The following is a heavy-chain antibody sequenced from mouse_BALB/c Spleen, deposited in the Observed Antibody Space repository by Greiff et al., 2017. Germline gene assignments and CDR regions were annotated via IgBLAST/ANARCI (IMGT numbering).Heavy chain of an antibody. J-gene: IGHJ2*01. V-gene: IGHV5-9-3*01. D-gene: IGHD2-1*01. CDR3: ARHRDGNPYYFDY. CDR2: ISSGGSYT. CDR1: GFTFSSYA. Sequence: EVKLVESGGGLVKPGGSLKLSCAASGFTFSSYAMSWVRQTPEKRLEWVATISSGGSYTYYPDSVKGRFTISRDNAKNTLYLQMSSLRSEDTAMYYCARHRDGNPYYFDYWGQGTTLTVSS.